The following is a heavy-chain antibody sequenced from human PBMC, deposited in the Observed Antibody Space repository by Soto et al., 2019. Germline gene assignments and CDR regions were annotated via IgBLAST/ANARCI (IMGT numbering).Heavy chain of an antibody. J-gene: IGHJ5*02. CDR1: GFTFGDYA. CDR2: IRSKAYGGTT. D-gene: IGHD3-10*01. Sequence: GSLRLSCTASGFTFGDYAMSWFRQAPGKGLEWVGFIRSKAYGGTTEYAASVKGRFTISRDDSKSIAYLQMNSLKTEDTAVYYCTTNYYGGYDNWFDPWGQGTLVPVSS. CDR3: TTNYYGGYDNWFDP. V-gene: IGHV3-49*03.